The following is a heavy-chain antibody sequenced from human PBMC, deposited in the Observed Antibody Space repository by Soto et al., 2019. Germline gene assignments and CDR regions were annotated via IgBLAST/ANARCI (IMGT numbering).Heavy chain of an antibody. CDR1: GGSISSGGYY. D-gene: IGHD3-10*01. J-gene: IGHJ4*02. CDR2: IYYSGST. CDR3: PRDTYGPGEFDS. V-gene: IGHV4-31*03. Sequence: QVQLQESGPGLVKPSQTLSLTCTVSGGSISSGGYYWSWIRQHPGKGLEWIGYIYYSGSTYYNPSLTGRVTISGDTSQNQFSLTLSSVTAADTAVYYCPRDTYGPGEFDSWGQGTLVTVSS.